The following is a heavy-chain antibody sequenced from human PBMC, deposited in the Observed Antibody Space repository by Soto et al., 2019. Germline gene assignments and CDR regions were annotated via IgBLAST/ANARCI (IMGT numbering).Heavy chain of an antibody. Sequence: EASVKVSCKASGYTFTGYYMHWVRQAPGQGLEWMGWINPNSGGTNYAQKFQGWVTMTRDTSISTAYMGLSRLRSDDTAVYYCARAAMGATTPPYYYYGMDVWGQGTTVTVSS. CDR1: GYTFTGYY. CDR3: ARAAMGATTPPYYYYGMDV. CDR2: INPNSGGT. D-gene: IGHD1-26*01. J-gene: IGHJ6*02. V-gene: IGHV1-2*04.